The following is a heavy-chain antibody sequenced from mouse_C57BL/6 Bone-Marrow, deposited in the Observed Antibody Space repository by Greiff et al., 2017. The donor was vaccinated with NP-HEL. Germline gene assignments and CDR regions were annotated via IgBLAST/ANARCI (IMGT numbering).Heavy chain of an antibody. CDR2: IDPSDSYT. J-gene: IGHJ2*01. CDR3: AGLRSFFDY. Sequence: VQLQQPGAELVRPGTSVKLSCKASGYTFTSYWMHWVKQRPGQGLEWIGVIDPSDSYTNYNPKFKGKATLTVDTSSSTAYMQLSSLTSEDSAVYYCAGLRSFFDYWGQGTTLTVSS. CDR1: GYTFTSYW. D-gene: IGHD1-1*01. V-gene: IGHV1-59*01.